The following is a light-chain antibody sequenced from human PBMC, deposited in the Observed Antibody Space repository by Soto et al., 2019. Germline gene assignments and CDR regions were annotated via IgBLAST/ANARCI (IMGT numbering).Light chain of an antibody. V-gene: IGKV1-27*01. CDR1: QGIFNY. CDR2: AAS. Sequence: DIQMTQSPSSLSASIGDRVTITCRASQGIFNYLAWYQKKPGKVPKLLIYAASTLQSGVPSRFSGSGSGTDFTLTISSLLPEDVATYYCQKYNCDPRTFGQGTKVEIK. J-gene: IGKJ1*01. CDR3: QKYNCDPRT.